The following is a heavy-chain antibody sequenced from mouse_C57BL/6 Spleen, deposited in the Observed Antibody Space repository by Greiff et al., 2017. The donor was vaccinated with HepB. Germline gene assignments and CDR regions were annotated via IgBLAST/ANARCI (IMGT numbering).Heavy chain of an antibody. CDR1: GYTFTEYT. CDR3: ARHAGEPYYGSSYDYAMDY. V-gene: IGHV1-62-2*01. D-gene: IGHD1-1*01. Sequence: QVQLKQSGAELVKPGASVKLSCKASGYTFTEYTIHWVKQRSGQGLEWIGWFYPGSGSIKYNEKFKDKATLTADKSSSTVYMELSRLTSEDSAVYFCARHAGEPYYGSSYDYAMDYWGQGTSVTVSS. J-gene: IGHJ4*01. CDR2: FYPGSGSI.